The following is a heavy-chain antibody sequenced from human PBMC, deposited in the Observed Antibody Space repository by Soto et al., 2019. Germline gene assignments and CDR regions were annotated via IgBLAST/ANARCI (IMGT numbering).Heavy chain of an antibody. D-gene: IGHD5-18*01. V-gene: IGHV3-30*18. CDR3: AKDRGIQMKYYYYYGMDV. Sequence: GSLRLSCASSGFTFSSYGMHWVRQAPGKGLEWVALISYDGSKKYYADSVKGRTTISRDNSKNTLYPQMNSLRAEDTAVYYCAKDRGIQMKYYYYYGMDVWGQGTTVTVSS. CDR1: GFTFSSYG. CDR2: ISYDGSKK. J-gene: IGHJ6*02.